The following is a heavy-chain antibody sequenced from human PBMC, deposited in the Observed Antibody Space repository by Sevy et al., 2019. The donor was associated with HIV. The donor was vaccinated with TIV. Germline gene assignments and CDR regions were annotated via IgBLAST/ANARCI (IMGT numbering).Heavy chain of an antibody. CDR2: IKQDGSGK. Sequence: GGSLRLSCAASGFAFSSYWMSWVRQAPGKGLEWVANIKQDGSGKYYVDTVKGRFTSSRDNAKNSRYLQMNSLRAEDTALYYCAREREWSYYYYGMDVWGQGTTVTVSS. D-gene: IGHD3-3*01. CDR3: AREREWSYYYYGMDV. CDR1: GFAFSSYW. V-gene: IGHV3-7*03. J-gene: IGHJ6*02.